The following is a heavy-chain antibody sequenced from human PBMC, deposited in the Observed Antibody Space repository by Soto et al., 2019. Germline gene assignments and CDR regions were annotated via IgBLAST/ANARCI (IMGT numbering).Heavy chain of an antibody. CDR2: IHTGGDA. D-gene: IGHD3-10*01. CDR3: AGRGSYFDS. Sequence: PWGSLRLSCAASGFSVSSNYMSWVRQPPGKGLEWVSIIHTGGDAYYADSVKGRFTISRDISKNTLYLQMNSPRAEDTAVYYCAGRGSYFDSWGQGALVTVSS. J-gene: IGHJ4*02. CDR1: GFSVSSNY. V-gene: IGHV3-53*01.